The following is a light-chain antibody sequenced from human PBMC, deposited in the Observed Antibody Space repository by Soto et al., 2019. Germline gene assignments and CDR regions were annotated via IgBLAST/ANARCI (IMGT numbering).Light chain of an antibody. CDR2: DVT. V-gene: IGLV2-14*01. Sequence: QSVLTQPASVSGSPGQSITISCTGTSSDVGGYNYVSWYQQHPGKAPKLMIYDVTNRPSGLSNRFSGSKSGNTASLTISRLQAEDEADYYCSSYTTSSTVIFGGGTKLTVL. CDR1: SSDVGGYNY. CDR3: SSYTTSSTVI. J-gene: IGLJ2*01.